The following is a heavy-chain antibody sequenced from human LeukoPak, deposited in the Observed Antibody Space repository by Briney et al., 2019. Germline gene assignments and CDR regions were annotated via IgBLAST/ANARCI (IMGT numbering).Heavy chain of an antibody. J-gene: IGHJ4*02. CDR3: ARPRYSSGWSDFDY. V-gene: IGHV3-23*01. CDR2: ISGSGDST. CDR1: GFTFSSFG. Sequence: PGGSLRLSCGASGFTFSSFGMSWVRQAPGKGLEWVSTISGSGDSTYYADSVKGRFTISRDNSKNTLYLQMNSLGAEDTAVYYCARPRYSSGWSDFDYWGQGTLVTVSS. D-gene: IGHD6-19*01.